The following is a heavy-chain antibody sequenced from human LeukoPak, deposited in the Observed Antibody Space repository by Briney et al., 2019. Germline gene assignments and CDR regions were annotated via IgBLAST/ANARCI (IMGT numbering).Heavy chain of an antibody. CDR2: LYTGGGT. Sequence: GGSLRLSCAASGFSVRTTYMSWVRQAPGKGLEWVSVLYTGGGTDHADSVKGRFTISRDNSKNTLSLQMNSLRAEDTAVYYCAKDSIWFGESNPVGYWGQGTLVTVSS. CDR3: AKDSIWFGESNPVGY. J-gene: IGHJ4*02. D-gene: IGHD3-10*01. CDR1: GFSVRTTY. V-gene: IGHV3-53*05.